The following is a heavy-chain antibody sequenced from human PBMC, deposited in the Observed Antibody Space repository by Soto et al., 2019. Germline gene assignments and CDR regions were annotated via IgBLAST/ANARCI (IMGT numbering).Heavy chain of an antibody. Sequence: GPLRLSGAASVFDGSTHWMHWVREGPGKGLEWVSRIDDDGSSTRYADSVKGRFTISRDNAKNIVYLEMTSLRTEDTAVYFCARRLELPLGASLYYYGMDVWGQGTTVTVSS. CDR1: VFDGSTHW. CDR3: ARRLELPLGASLYYYGMDV. V-gene: IGHV3-74*01. CDR2: IDDDGSST. J-gene: IGHJ6*02. D-gene: IGHD1-7*01.